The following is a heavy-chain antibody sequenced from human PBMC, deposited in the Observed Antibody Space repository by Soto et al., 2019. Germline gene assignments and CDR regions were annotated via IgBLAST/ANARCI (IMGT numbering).Heavy chain of an antibody. V-gene: IGHV3-53*02. CDR2: IYSGGST. Sequence: EVQLVETGGGLIQPGGSLRLSCAASGFTVSSNYMSWVRQAPGKGLEWVSVIYSGGSTYYADSVKGRFTISRDNSKNTLYLQMNSLRAEDTAVYYCARVRQWLDFDYWGRGTLVTVSS. CDR1: GFTVSSNY. J-gene: IGHJ4*02. D-gene: IGHD6-19*01. CDR3: ARVRQWLDFDY.